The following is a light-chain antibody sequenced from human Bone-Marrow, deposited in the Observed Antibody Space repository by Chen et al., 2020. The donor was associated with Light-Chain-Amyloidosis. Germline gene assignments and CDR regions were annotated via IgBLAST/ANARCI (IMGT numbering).Light chain of an antibody. CDR3: MIWHSTAWV. J-gene: IGLJ3*02. CDR2: FKSDSED. V-gene: IGLV5-45*02. Sequence: QAVLTQPSSLSASPGASASHTCTFRSDINVGSYRIYWYQQKQGSPPQYLLRFKSDSEDQRGSGVPSRFSGSRDVSTNAGILLIAGLQSEDEADYYCMIWHSTAWVFGGGTKLTVL. CDR1: SDINVGSYR.